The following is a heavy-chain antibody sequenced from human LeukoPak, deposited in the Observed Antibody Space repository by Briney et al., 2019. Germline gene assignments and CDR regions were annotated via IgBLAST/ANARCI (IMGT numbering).Heavy chain of an antibody. V-gene: IGHV1-69*04. Sequence: SVRVSCKASGGTFSSYAISWVRQAPGQGLEWMGRIIPIFGIANYAQKFQGRVTITADKSTSTAYMELSSLRSEDTAVYYCARDDGAAAGPSDYWGQGTLVTVSS. D-gene: IGHD6-13*01. CDR3: ARDDGAAAGPSDY. CDR1: GGTFSSYA. CDR2: IIPIFGIA. J-gene: IGHJ4*02.